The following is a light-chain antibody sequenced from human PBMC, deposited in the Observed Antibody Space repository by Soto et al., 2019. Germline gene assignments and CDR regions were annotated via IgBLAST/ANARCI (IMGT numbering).Light chain of an antibody. V-gene: IGLV1-40*01. Sequence: HSVLTQPPSVSGAPGQRVTISCTGSSSNIGAGYDVHWYQQLPGTAPKLLIYGNNNRPSGVPDRFSGSKSGTPASLAITGLQAEDEGDYYCQSYDSSLSGWVFGGGTKLTVL. J-gene: IGLJ3*02. CDR2: GNN. CDR3: QSYDSSLSGWV. CDR1: SSNIGAGYD.